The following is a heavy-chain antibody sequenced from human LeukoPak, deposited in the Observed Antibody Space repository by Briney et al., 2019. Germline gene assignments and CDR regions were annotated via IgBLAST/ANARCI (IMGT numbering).Heavy chain of an antibody. D-gene: IGHD3-10*01. CDR2: IYYSGST. CDR1: GGSISSYY. Sequence: SETLSLTCTVSGGSISSYYWSWIRQPPGKGLEWIGYIYYSGSTNYNPSLKSRVTISVDTSKNQFSLKLSSVTAVDTAVYYCARLDYYGSGSYRYYYFDYWGQGTLVTVSS. CDR3: ARLDYYGSGSYRYYYFDY. J-gene: IGHJ4*02. V-gene: IGHV4-59*01.